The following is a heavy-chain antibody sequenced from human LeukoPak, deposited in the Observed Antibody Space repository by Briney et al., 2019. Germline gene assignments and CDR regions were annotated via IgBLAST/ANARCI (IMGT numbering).Heavy chain of an antibody. D-gene: IGHD3-10*01. CDR3: ARDLGLLWFGELLG. CDR2: ISYDGSNK. V-gene: IGHV3-30*04. CDR1: GFTLSSYA. J-gene: IGHJ4*02. Sequence: GGSLRLSCAASGFTLSSYAMHWVRQAPGKGREWEAVISYDGSNKYYADSVKGRFTISRDNSKNTLYLQMNSLRAEDTAVYYCARDLGLLWFGELLGWGQGTLVTVSS.